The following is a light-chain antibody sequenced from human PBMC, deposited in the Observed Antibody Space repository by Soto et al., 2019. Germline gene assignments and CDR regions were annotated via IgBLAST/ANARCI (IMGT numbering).Light chain of an antibody. V-gene: IGKV1-5*03. Sequence: DIQITQSPSTLSGSVGDRVTITCRASQTISSWLAWYQQKPGKPPKILIYKASTLKSGVPSRFSGSGSGTEFTLTISRLQPDDFATYYCQHYNSYSEAFGQGTKVDI. J-gene: IGKJ1*01. CDR2: KAS. CDR1: QTISSW. CDR3: QHYNSYSEA.